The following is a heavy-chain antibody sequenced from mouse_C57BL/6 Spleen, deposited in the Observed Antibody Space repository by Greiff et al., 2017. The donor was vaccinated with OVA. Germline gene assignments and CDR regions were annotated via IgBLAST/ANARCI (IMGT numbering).Heavy chain of an antibody. CDR1: GFSLTSYG. V-gene: IGHV2-4*01. J-gene: IGHJ4*01. Sequence: QVQLQQSGPGLVQPSQSLSITCTVSGFSLTSYGVHWVRQPPGKGLEWLGVIWSGGSTDYNAAFISRLSISKDNSKSQVFFKMNSLQADDTAIYYCAKTPSYDYDGDYYAMDYWGKGTSVTVSS. CDR2: IWSGGST. CDR3: AKTPSYDYDGDYYAMDY. D-gene: IGHD2-4*01.